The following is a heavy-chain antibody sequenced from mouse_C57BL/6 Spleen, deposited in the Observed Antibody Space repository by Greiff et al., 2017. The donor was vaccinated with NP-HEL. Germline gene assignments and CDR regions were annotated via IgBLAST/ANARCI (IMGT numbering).Heavy chain of an antibody. CDR2: IRLKSDNYAT. Sequence: EVKLVESGGGLVQPGGSMKLSCVASGFTFSNYWMNWVRQSPEKGLEWVAQIRLKSDNYATHYAESVKGRFTISRDDSKSSVYLQMNNLRAEDTGIYYCTGTHYYGSSLPYVMDYWGQGTSVTVSS. CDR1: GFTFSNYW. CDR3: TGTHYYGSSLPYVMDY. D-gene: IGHD1-1*01. J-gene: IGHJ4*01. V-gene: IGHV6-3*01.